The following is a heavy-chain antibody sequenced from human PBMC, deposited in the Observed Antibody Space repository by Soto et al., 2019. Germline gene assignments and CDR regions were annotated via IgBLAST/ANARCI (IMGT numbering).Heavy chain of an antibody. J-gene: IGHJ4*02. V-gene: IGHV1-46*01. CDR1: GYTLTSYS. CDR3: ARDPQGYCSGGRCYHFDY. CDR2: INPSGDNI. Sequence: QVQLVQSGAEVKKPGASVRVPCKASGYTLTSYSMHWVRQAPGQGLEWLGKINPSGDNIRYAQNFQGRVTMTRDTSTSTVYLELSSLRSEDTAIYYCARDPQGYCSGGRCYHFDYWGQGTLVTVSS. D-gene: IGHD2-15*01.